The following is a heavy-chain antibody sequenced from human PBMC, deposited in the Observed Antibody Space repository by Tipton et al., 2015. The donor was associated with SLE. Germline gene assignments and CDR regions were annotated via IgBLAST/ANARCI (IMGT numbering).Heavy chain of an antibody. J-gene: IGHJ3*02. D-gene: IGHD3-9*01. Sequence: SLRLSCAASGFSFSNYGMNWVRQAPGKGPEWISYISASRTTINYADSVKGRFSISRDNAKNSLYLQLNSLKVEDTAVYYCARGGLDHAFDIWGQGTMVTVSS. CDR2: ISASRTTI. V-gene: IGHV3-48*01. CDR3: ARGGLDHAFDI. CDR1: GFSFSNYG.